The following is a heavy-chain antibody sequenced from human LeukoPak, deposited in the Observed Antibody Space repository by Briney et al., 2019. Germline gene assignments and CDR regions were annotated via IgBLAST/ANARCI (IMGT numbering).Heavy chain of an antibody. CDR1: GGSISSYY. Sequence: SETLSLTCTVSGGSISSYYWSWIRQPAGKGLEWIGRIYTSGSTNYNPSLKSRVTMSVDTSKNQFSPKLSSVTAADTAVYYCARNTQPASIITMIVVGGAFDIWGQGTMVTVSS. V-gene: IGHV4-4*07. CDR3: ARNTQPASIITMIVVGGAFDI. CDR2: IYTSGST. D-gene: IGHD3-22*01. J-gene: IGHJ3*02.